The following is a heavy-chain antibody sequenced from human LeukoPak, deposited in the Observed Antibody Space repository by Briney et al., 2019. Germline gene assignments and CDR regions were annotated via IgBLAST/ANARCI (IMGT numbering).Heavy chain of an antibody. Sequence: GGSLRLSCAASGFTFSSYSMNWVRQAPGKGLEWVSCISSSSDSIYYADSVKGRFTISRDNAKNSLYLQMNSLRAEDTAVYYCARENGLMVRGVIGPSRGAYYYYGMDVWGQGTTVTVSS. CDR2: ISSSSDSI. CDR1: GFTFSSYS. CDR3: ARENGLMVRGVIGPSRGAYYYYGMDV. D-gene: IGHD3-10*01. V-gene: IGHV3-48*01. J-gene: IGHJ6*02.